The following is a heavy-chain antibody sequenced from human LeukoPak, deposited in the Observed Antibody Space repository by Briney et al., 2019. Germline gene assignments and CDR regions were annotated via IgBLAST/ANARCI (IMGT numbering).Heavy chain of an antibody. CDR3: ARGRQNSGSYSDAFDI. CDR2: ISTSSSYI. J-gene: IGHJ3*02. CDR1: GFTFSRNS. Sequence: GGSLRLSCAASGFTFSRNSMNWVRQAPGKGLEWVSSISTSSSYIYYADSVKGRFTISRHNAKNSLYLQMNSLRAEDTAVYYCARGRQNSGSYSDAFDIWGQGTMVTVSS. D-gene: IGHD1-26*01. V-gene: IGHV3-21*01.